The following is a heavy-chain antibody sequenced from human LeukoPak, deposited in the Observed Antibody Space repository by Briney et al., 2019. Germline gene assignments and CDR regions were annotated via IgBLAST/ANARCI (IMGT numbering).Heavy chain of an antibody. J-gene: IGHJ3*02. CDR1: GFTFSDYY. Sequence: KTEGSLRLSCAASGFTFSDYYMSWIRQAPGKGLEWVSYISSSSSYTNYADSVKGRFTISRDNAKNSLYLQMNSLRAEDTAVYYCASTIFGVVTHDAFDIWGQGTMVTVSS. D-gene: IGHD3-3*01. CDR2: ISSSSSYT. V-gene: IGHV3-11*06. CDR3: ASTIFGVVTHDAFDI.